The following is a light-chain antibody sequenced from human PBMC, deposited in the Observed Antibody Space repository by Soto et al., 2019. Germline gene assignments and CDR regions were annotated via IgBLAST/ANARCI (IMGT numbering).Light chain of an antibody. J-gene: IGKJ5*01. CDR1: QDISNY. CDR3: QQSDSLPIT. CDR2: DAS. Sequence: DIQMTQSPSSLSASVGDRVTITCRASQDISNYLNWYQQRPGKAPKLLIYDASNLERGVPSRFSRTRSGTHFTFAITSLQPEDVATYYCQQSDSLPITGGQGTRLEI. V-gene: IGKV1-33*01.